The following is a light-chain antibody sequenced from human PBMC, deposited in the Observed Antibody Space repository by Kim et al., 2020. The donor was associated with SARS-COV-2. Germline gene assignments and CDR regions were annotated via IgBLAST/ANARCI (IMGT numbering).Light chain of an antibody. CDR1: SSNIGSNY. CDR2: RNN. CDR3: AAWDDSLSGGV. V-gene: IGLV1-47*01. Sequence: ELTQPPSASGTPGQRVTISCSGSSSNIGSNYVYWYQQLPGTAPKLLIYRNNQWPSGVPDRFSGSKSGTSASLAISGLRSEDEADYYCAAWDDSLSGGVFGGGTQLTVL. J-gene: IGLJ3*02.